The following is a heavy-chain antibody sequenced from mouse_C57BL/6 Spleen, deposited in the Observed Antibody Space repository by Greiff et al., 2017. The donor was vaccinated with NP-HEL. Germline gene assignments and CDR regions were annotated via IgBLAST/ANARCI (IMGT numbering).Heavy chain of an antibody. Sequence: LVKPGASVKIPCKASGYTFTDYNMDWVKQSLGKSLEWIGDIHPNNGGTIYNQKFKGKATLTVDKSSSTAYMELRSLTSEDTAVYYCARGKGYFDYWGQGTTLTVSS. CDR3: ARGKGYFDY. J-gene: IGHJ2*01. D-gene: IGHD1-3*01. CDR1: GYTFTDYN. V-gene: IGHV1-18*01. CDR2: IHPNNGGT.